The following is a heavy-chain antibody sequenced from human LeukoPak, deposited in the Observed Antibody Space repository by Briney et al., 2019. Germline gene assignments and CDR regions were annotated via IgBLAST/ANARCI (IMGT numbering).Heavy chain of an antibody. CDR3: ARTSEGYCSGGSCWDFYYYMDV. D-gene: IGHD2-15*01. CDR2: IYHSGST. Sequence: SETLSLTCTVSGGSISSYYWSWIRQPPGKGLEWIGYIYHSGSTKYNPSLKSRVTISVDTSKNQFSLKLSSVTAADTAVYYCARTSEGYCSGGSCWDFYYYMDVWGKGTTVTVSS. V-gene: IGHV4-59*01. CDR1: GGSISSYY. J-gene: IGHJ6*03.